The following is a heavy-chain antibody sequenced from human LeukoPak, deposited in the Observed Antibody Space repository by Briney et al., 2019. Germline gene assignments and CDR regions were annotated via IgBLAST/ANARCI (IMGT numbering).Heavy chain of an antibody. CDR3: ARAPGIAAAEAFDI. J-gene: IGHJ3*02. V-gene: IGHV4-39*07. CDR2: IYYSGST. Sequence: PSETLSLTCTVSGGSISSSSYYWGWIRQPPGKGLEWIGSIYYSGSTYYNPSLKSRVTISVDTSKNQFSLKLSSVTAADTAVYYCARAPGIAAAEAFDIWGQGTMVTVSS. CDR1: GGSISSSSYY. D-gene: IGHD6-13*01.